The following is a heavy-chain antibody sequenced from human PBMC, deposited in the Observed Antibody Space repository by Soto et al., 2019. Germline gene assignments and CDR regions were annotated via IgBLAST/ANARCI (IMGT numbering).Heavy chain of an antibody. CDR1: GDSVSSNSAA. J-gene: IGHJ6*02. D-gene: IGHD2-2*01. Sequence: SQTLSLTYAISGDSVSSNSAAWNWIRQSPSRGLEWLGRTYYRSKWYNDYAVSVKSRITINPDTSKNQFSLQLNSVTPEDTAVYYCARDVCGSSTSCYRRNYGMDVWGQGTTVTVSS. CDR2: TYYRSKWYN. V-gene: IGHV6-1*01. CDR3: ARDVCGSSTSCYRRNYGMDV.